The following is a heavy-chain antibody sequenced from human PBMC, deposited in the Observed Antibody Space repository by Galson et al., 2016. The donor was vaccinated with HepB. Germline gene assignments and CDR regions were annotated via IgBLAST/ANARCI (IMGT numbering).Heavy chain of an antibody. V-gene: IGHV4-31*02. D-gene: IGHD4-11*01. CDR3: ARKRGADYRHFTGAFDI. J-gene: IGHJ3*02. Sequence: GTMNYNPSLKSRVTISVDTSSNHFSLKLSSVTAADTAVYYCARKRGADYRHFTGAFDIWGQGTMVTVSS. CDR2: GTM.